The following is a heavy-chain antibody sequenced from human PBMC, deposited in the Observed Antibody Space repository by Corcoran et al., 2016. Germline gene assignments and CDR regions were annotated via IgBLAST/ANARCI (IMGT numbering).Heavy chain of an antibody. J-gene: IGHJ6*02. D-gene: IGHD4-17*01. V-gene: IGHV3-21*01. CDR3: ARDDYGDLYYYYYGMDV. CDR1: GFTFSSYS. Sequence: EVQLVESGGGLVKPGGSLRLSCAASGFTFSSYSMNWVRQAPGKGLEWVSSISSSSYIYYADSVKGRFTISRDNAKNSLYLQMNSLRAEDTAVDYCARDDYGDLYYYYYGMDVWGQGTTVTVSS. CDR2: ISSSSYI.